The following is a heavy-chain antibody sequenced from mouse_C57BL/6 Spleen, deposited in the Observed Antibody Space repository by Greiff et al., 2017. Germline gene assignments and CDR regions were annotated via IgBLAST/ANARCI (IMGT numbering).Heavy chain of an antibody. V-gene: IGHV1-52*01. CDR1: GYTFTSYW. CDR2: IDPSDSDT. CDR3: ARDDYCPSDGDFDY. J-gene: IGHJ2*01. D-gene: IGHD2-13*01. Sequence: QVQLQQPGAELVRPGSSVKLSCKASGYTFTSYWMHWVKQRPIQGLEWIGNIDPSDSDTHYNQQFKDQATLTVDKSSSTAYMQLSSLTSDDSAVYYCARDDYCPSDGDFDYWGQGTTLTVSS.